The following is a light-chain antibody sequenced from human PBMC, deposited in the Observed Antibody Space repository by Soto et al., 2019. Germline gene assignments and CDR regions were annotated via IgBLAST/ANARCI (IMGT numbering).Light chain of an antibody. J-gene: IGKJ1*01. CDR3: QQYNNWPTWT. Sequence: EIVITQSPATLSVPPGERVTLSCRARQSVGSNLAWYQQKPGQAPRLLIYGASTRVTGIPARFSGSGSETEFTLTISSLQAEDSEVYFCQQYNNWPTWTFGQGTKVEI. CDR1: QSVGSN. CDR2: GAS. V-gene: IGKV3-15*01.